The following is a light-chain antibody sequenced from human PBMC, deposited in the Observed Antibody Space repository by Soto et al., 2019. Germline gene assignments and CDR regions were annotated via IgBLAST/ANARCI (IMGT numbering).Light chain of an antibody. Sequence: EIVMTQSPATLSVSPGERVTLSCRASQSVRSNLAWYQQKPGQVPRVLIYGASTRAIGIPDRFSGSGSGTEFTLTISILQSEDVAVYYCQHYNNLWGFGGGTKVEIK. CDR3: QHYNNLWG. J-gene: IGKJ4*01. CDR1: QSVRSN. CDR2: GAS. V-gene: IGKV3-15*01.